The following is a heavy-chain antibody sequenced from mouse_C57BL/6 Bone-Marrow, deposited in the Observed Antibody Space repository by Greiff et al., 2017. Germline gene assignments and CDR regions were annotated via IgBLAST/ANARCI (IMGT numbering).Heavy chain of an antibody. J-gene: IGHJ2*01. Sequence: QVQLQQPGAELVKPGASVKVSCKASGYTFTSYWMHWVKQRPGQGLEWIGRIHPSDSDTNYNQKFKGKATLTVDKSSSTADMQLSSLTSEDSAVYYCAREGWSPYYSNYEGYWGQGTTLTVSS. CDR2: IHPSDSDT. V-gene: IGHV1-74*01. D-gene: IGHD2-5*01. CDR3: AREGWSPYYSNYEGY. CDR1: GYTFTSYW.